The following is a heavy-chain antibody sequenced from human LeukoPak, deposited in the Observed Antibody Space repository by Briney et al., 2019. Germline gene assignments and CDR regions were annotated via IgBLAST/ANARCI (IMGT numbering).Heavy chain of an antibody. CDR3: ARGPAGLVRGPRLVYFDY. CDR1: GGSFSGYY. Sequence: ASETLSLTCAVYGGSFSGYYWSWIRQPPGKGLEWIGEINHSGSTNYNPSLKSRVTISVDTSKNQFSLKLSSVTAADTAVYYCARGPAGLVRGPRLVYFDYWGQGTLVTVSS. V-gene: IGHV4-34*01. D-gene: IGHD3-10*01. CDR2: INHSGST. J-gene: IGHJ4*02.